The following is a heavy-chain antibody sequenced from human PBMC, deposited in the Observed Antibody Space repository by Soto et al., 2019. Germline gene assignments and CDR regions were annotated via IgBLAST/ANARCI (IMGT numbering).Heavy chain of an antibody. CDR2: IWYDGSNK. Sequence: GGSLRLSCAASGFTFSSYGMHWVRQAPGKGLEWVAVIWYDGSNKYYADSVKGRFTISRDNSKNTLYLQMNSLRAEDTAVYYCARGDYGDYVRGGYYYYYYMGVWGKGTTVTVSS. D-gene: IGHD4-17*01. J-gene: IGHJ6*03. CDR3: ARGDYGDYVRGGYYYYYYMGV. V-gene: IGHV3-33*01. CDR1: GFTFSSYG.